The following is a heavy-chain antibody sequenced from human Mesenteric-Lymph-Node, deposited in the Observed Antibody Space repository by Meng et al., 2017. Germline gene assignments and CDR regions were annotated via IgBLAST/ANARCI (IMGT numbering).Heavy chain of an antibody. D-gene: IGHD6-19*01. CDR2: TYHSGST. Sequence: SETLSLTCTVSGDSISSGYYWGWIRQSPGKGLEWIGSTYHSGSTYYNPSLKSRVTISVDTYKNQFSLRLSSVTAADTAVYYCARVGLSIVVAGLDYWGQGTRVTVSS. CDR3: ARVGLSIVVAGLDY. J-gene: IGHJ4*02. V-gene: IGHV4-38-2*02. CDR1: GDSISSGYY.